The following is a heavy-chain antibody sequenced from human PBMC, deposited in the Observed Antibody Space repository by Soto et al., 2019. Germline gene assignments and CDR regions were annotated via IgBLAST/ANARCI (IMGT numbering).Heavy chain of an antibody. Sequence: ASVKVSCKTSGYTFTSYGISWVRQAPGQGLEWMGWISAYNGNTNYAQKLQGRVTMTTDTSTSTAYMELRSLRSDDTAVYYCARDPPYSSGWYAGFDPWGQGTLVTVSS. V-gene: IGHV1-18*01. J-gene: IGHJ5*02. CDR1: GYTFTSYG. CDR2: ISAYNGNT. D-gene: IGHD6-19*01. CDR3: ARDPPYSSGWYAGFDP.